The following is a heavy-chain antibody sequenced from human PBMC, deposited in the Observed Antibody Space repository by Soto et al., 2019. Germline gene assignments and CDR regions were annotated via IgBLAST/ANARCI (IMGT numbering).Heavy chain of an antibody. V-gene: IGHV1-69*01. CDR3: AMARYSGYYYYGMDV. D-gene: IGHD2-15*01. CDR1: GGTFSSYA. Sequence: QVQLVQSGAEVKKPGSSVKVSCTASGGTFSSYAISWVRQAPGQGLEWMGGIIPIFGTANYAQKFQGRVTITADESTSTAYMELSSLRSEDTAVYHCAMARYSGYYYYGMDVWGQGTTVTVSS. CDR2: IIPIFGTA. J-gene: IGHJ6*02.